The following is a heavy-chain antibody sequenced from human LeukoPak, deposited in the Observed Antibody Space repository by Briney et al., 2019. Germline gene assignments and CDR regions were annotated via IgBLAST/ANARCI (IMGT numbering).Heavy chain of an antibody. CDR1: GFSLSTSGVG. CDR2: IYWDGDK. J-gene: IGHJ4*02. V-gene: IGHV2-5*02. D-gene: IGHD3-3*01. CDR3: AHRTFNFGYFDY. Sequence: SGPTLVNPTQTLTLTCTFSGFSLSTSGVGVGWIRQPPGKALEWLALIYWDGDKRYSPSLRSRLTITKDTSKNQVVLTMSALDPVDTATYYCAHRTFNFGYFDYWGQGALVTVSS.